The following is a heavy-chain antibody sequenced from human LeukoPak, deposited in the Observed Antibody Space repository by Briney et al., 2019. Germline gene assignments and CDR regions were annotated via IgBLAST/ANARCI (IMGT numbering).Heavy chain of an antibody. J-gene: IGHJ5*02. CDR1: GASISSNW. V-gene: IGHV4-4*02. D-gene: IGHD3-10*01. CDR3: ARAVRWFGELGT. CDR2: IHHSGSA. Sequence: SGTLSLTCAVSGASISSNWWNWVRQPPGKGLEWIGEIHHSGSANYNPSLKSRVTISLDTSENHFSLRLSSVTAADTAVYYCARAVRWFGELGTWGQGTLVTVSS.